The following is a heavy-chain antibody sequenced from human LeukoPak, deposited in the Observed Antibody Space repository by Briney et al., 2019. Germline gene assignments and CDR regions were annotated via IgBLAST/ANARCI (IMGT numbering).Heavy chain of an antibody. CDR1: GFPFSSHA. J-gene: IGHJ4*02. Sequence: GGSLRLSCAASGFPFSSHAMSWVRQAPGKGLEWVSAISGSGGSTYYADSVKGRFTISRDNSKNTLYLQMNSLRAEDTAVYYCAKDVPRYGSGSYLWGQGTLVTVSS. V-gene: IGHV3-23*01. CDR3: AKDVPRYGSGSYL. D-gene: IGHD3-10*01. CDR2: ISGSGGST.